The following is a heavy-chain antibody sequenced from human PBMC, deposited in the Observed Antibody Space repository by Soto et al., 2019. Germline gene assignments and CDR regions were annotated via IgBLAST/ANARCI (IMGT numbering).Heavy chain of an antibody. D-gene: IGHD6-19*01. CDR3: ARQSSSCWNDYYYYGMDV. J-gene: IGHJ6*02. Sequence: GESLKISCKGSGYSFTSYWIGWVRQMPGKGLEWMGIIYPGDSDTRYSPSFQGQVTISADKSISTAYLQWSSLKASDTAMYYCARQSSSCWNDYYYYGMDVWGQGTTVTVSS. CDR2: IYPGDSDT. V-gene: IGHV5-51*01. CDR1: GYSFTSYW.